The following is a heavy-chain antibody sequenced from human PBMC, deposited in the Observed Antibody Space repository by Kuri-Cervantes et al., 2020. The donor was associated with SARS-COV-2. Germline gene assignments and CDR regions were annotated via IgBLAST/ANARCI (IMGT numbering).Heavy chain of an antibody. CDR1: GFPFSSYS. Sequence: GESLKIPCAASGFPFSSYSMSWVRPAPRKGLEWVSAISGTGGSKYYADSVKGRFTISRDNSKNTLYLQMNSLRAEDTAVYYCAKDQEGWLFCRSVQRNYYSMDVWGQGTTVTVSS. D-gene: IGHD3-22*01. CDR3: AKDQEGWLFCRSVQRNYYSMDV. V-gene: IGHV3-23*01. J-gene: IGHJ6*02. CDR2: ISGTGGSK.